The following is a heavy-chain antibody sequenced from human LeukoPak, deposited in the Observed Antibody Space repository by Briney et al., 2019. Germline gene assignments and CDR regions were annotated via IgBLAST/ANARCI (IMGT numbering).Heavy chain of an antibody. J-gene: IGHJ6*02. CDR2: ITWDSRKT. Sequence: GRSLRLSCAASGFTFDDYAMHWVRQAPGKGLEWVSGITWDSRKTGYADSVKGRFTISRDSAKNSLYLQMNSLRAEDMALYYCTVGKSPYFYYNGMDVWGQGTTVTVSS. V-gene: IGHV3-9*03. CDR1: GFTFDDYA. CDR3: TVGKSPYFYYNGMDV.